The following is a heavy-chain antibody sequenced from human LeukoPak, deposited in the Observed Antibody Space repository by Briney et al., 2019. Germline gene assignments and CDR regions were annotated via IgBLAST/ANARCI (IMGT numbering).Heavy chain of an antibody. CDR1: GGSFSGYY. J-gene: IGHJ6*04. Sequence: SSETLSLTCAVYGGSFSGYYWSWIRQPPGKGLEWIGEINHSGSTNYNPSLKSRVTISVDTSKNQFSLKLSSETAADTAVYYCARERGRSYGSVPYYYYWMDVWGKGTTVTVSS. CDR3: ARERGRSYGSVPYYYYWMDV. CDR2: INHSGST. V-gene: IGHV4-34*01. D-gene: IGHD5-18*01.